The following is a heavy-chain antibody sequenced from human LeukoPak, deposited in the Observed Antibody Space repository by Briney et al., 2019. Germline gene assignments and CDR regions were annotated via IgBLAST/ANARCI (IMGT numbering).Heavy chain of an antibody. CDR3: ARGRGTYYYGSGSYYNGLYMDV. V-gene: IGHV4-34*01. Sequence: SETLSLTCAVYGGSFSGYCWSWIRQPPGKGLEWIGEINHSGSTNYNPSLKSRVTISVDTSKNQFSLKLSSVTAADTAVYYCARGRGTYYYGSGSYYNGLYMDVWGKGTTVTVSS. CDR2: INHSGST. J-gene: IGHJ6*03. CDR1: GGSFSGYC. D-gene: IGHD3-10*01.